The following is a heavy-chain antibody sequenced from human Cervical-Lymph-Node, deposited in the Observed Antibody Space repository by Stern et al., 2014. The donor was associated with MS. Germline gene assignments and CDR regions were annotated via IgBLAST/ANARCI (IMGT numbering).Heavy chain of an antibody. CDR1: GFRFTQYY. D-gene: IGHD5-12*01. CDR2: INPVDGST. Sequence: QVQLVQSGPDVKKPGASVQISCKTSGFRFTQYYLHWVRQTPGQGLQLMGFINPVDGSTTYAQNFKDRVVMTRDTSTSTVFIELSGLTSEDTAVYYCAKWLHGFAFDLWGPGTVITVSS. CDR3: AKWLHGFAFDL. V-gene: IGHV1-46*01. J-gene: IGHJ3*01.